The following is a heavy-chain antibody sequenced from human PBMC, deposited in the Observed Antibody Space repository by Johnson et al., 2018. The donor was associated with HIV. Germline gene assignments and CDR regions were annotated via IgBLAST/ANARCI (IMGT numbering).Heavy chain of an antibody. CDR3: ARGLMRGAYYYDSSGYYI. V-gene: IGHV3-66*01. J-gene: IGHJ3*02. CDR2: IYSGGST. CDR1: GFTLSSYD. D-gene: IGHD3-22*01. Sequence: VQLVESGGGLAQPGGSLRLSCAASGFTLSSYDMHWVRQATGKGLEWVSVIYSGGSTYYADSVKGRFTISRDNSKNTLYLQMNSLRAEDTAVYYCARGLMRGAYYYDSSGYYIWGQGTMVTVSS.